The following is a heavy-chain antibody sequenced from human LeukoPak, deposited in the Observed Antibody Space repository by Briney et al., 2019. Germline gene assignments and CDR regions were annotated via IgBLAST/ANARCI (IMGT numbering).Heavy chain of an antibody. D-gene: IGHD6-19*01. J-gene: IGHJ6*03. CDR2: IHTYNGHT. CDR3: ARGIKQWLVLDYYYYMDV. CDR1: GYTFNSYG. V-gene: IGHV1-18*01. Sequence: GASVKVSCKASGYTFNSYGITWVRQAPGQGLEWMGWIHTYNGHTNYAQKLQGRVTMTTDTSTSTAYMELRSLRSDDTAVYYCARGIKQWLVLDYYYYMDVWGKGTTVTVSS.